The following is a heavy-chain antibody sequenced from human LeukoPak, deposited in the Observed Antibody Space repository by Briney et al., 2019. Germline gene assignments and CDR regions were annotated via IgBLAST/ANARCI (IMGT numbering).Heavy chain of an antibody. D-gene: IGHD3-16*01. V-gene: IGHV3-23*01. Sequence: GGSLRLSCVASGFTFNSYAMSWVRQAPGKGLEWVSAISASGGSTYYADSVKGRFTISRDNSKNTLYLQVNSLRAEDTAVYYCASQFEGEFGSFDIWGQGTMVTVSS. CDR2: ISASGGST. CDR3: ASQFEGEFGSFDI. CDR1: GFTFNSYA. J-gene: IGHJ3*02.